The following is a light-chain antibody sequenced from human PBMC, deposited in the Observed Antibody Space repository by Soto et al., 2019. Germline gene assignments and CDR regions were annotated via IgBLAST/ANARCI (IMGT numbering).Light chain of an antibody. Sequence: EIVMTQSPATLSVSPGERATLSCRASQSVSSNLVWYQQKPGQAPRLLIYGASTRATGIPARFSGSGSGTEFTLTLRSLLSEDIAVYYCPKYNNWPTFGPGTKVDIK. CDR3: PKYNNWPT. J-gene: IGKJ3*01. CDR1: QSVSSN. CDR2: GAS. V-gene: IGKV3-15*01.